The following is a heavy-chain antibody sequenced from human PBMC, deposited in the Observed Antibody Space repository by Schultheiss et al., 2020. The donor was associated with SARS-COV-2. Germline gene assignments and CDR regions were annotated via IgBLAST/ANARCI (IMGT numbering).Heavy chain of an antibody. J-gene: IGHJ4*02. CDR1: GYTFTGYY. CDR3: ARDWDIVVVPAAISGVNGY. CDR2: INPNSGGT. V-gene: IGHV1-2*02. D-gene: IGHD2-2*02. Sequence: ASVKVSCKASGYTFTGYYMHWVRQAPGQGLEWMGWINPNSGGTNYAQKFQGRVTITADESTSTAYMELSSLRSEDTAVYYCARDWDIVVVPAAISGVNGYWGQGTLVTVSS.